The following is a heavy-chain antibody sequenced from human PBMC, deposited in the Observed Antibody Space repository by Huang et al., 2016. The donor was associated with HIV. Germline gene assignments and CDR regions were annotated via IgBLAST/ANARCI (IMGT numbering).Heavy chain of an antibody. Sequence: QVQLVESGGGVVQPGRSLRLSCAASGFTFSNYAIHWVRQAPGKGLEWVAVISDDGSNKYYTDSVKGRFTISRDNSKNALYLQMNSLRAEDTAVYYCARRAVAGIYYYYYMDVWGKGTTVTVSS. CDR1: GFTFSNYA. CDR3: ARRAVAGIYYYYYMDV. V-gene: IGHV3-30-3*01. D-gene: IGHD6-19*01. CDR2: ISDDGSNK. J-gene: IGHJ6*03.